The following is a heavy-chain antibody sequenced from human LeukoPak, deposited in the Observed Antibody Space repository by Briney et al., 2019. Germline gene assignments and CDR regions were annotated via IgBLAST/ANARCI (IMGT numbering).Heavy chain of an antibody. Sequence: SETLSLTCTVSGGSINSGGHYWSWIRQPAGKGLEWIGRIYTSGNTNYNPSLNSRVTISIDTFQNQVSLRLNSVTAADTAEYYCARGAQGVSFDYWGQGTLVTVSS. V-gene: IGHV4-61*02. CDR2: IYTSGNT. CDR1: GGSINSGGHY. CDR3: ARGAQGVSFDY. D-gene: IGHD2-8*01. J-gene: IGHJ4*02.